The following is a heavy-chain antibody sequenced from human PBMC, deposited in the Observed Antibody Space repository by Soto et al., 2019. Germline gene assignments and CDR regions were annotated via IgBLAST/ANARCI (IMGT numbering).Heavy chain of an antibody. D-gene: IGHD3-16*01. CDR2: IYYSGNT. CDR3: ARPPALGHYVYYGMDV. J-gene: IGHJ6*02. CDR1: GGSITTVGYF. V-gene: IGHV4-31*03. Sequence: QVQLEESGPGLVKPSQTLSLTCSVTGGSITTVGYFWTWIRQHPGKGLEWIGSIYYSGNTYHNPSLKSRVSISVDTSENQFSLKLNSVTAADTAVYYCARPPALGHYVYYGMDVWGRGTTVSVSS.